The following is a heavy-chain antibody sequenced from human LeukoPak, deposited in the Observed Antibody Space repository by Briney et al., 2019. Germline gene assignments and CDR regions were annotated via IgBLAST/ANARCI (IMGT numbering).Heavy chain of an antibody. CDR1: GFTFSSYS. CDR3: ARARVDGSALQLGY. Sequence: GGSLRLSCAASGFTFSSYSMNWVRQAPGKGLEWLSYISSRSSATYYADSVKGRFTISRDDVKNSLYLQMNSLRDEDTAMYFCARARVDGSALQLGYWGQGALVTVSS. CDR2: ISSRSSAT. D-gene: IGHD6-25*01. J-gene: IGHJ4*02. V-gene: IGHV3-48*02.